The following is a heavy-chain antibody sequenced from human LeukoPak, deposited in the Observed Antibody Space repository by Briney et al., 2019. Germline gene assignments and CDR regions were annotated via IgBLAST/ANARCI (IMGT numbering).Heavy chain of an antibody. V-gene: IGHV1-2*06. D-gene: IGHD3-10*01. CDR3: ARGPMVRGVNLAEWFDP. J-gene: IGHJ5*02. CDR1: GYTFTGYY. Sequence: ASVKVSCKASGYTFTGYYMHWVRQAPGQGLEWMGRINPNSGGTNYAQKFQGRVTMTRDTSISTVYMELSRLRSDDTAVYYCARGPMVRGVNLAEWFDPWGQGTLVTVSS. CDR2: INPNSGGT.